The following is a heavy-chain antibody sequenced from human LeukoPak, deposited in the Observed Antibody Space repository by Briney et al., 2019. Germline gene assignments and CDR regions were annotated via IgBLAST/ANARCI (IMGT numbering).Heavy chain of an antibody. D-gene: IGHD2-2*01. CDR2: ISAYNGNT. J-gene: IGHJ6*02. V-gene: IGHV1-18*01. Sequence: ASVKVSCKASGYTFTSYGISWVRRAPGQGLEWMGWISAYNGNTNYAQKLQGRVTMTTDTSTSTAYMELRSLRSDDTAVYYCARDKDIVVVPAALPSEYYYGMDVWGQGTTVTVSS. CDR3: ARDKDIVVVPAALPSEYYYGMDV. CDR1: GYTFTSYG.